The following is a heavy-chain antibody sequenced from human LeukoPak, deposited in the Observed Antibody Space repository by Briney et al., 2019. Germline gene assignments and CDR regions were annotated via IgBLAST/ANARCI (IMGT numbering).Heavy chain of an antibody. V-gene: IGHV3-11*04. CDR3: ARDRSYYDSSGYYYQPGDY. CDR2: ISSSGSTI. J-gene: IGHJ4*02. Sequence: GGSLRLSCAASGFTFSDYYMNWIRQAPGKGLEWVSGISSSGSTIYYADSVKGRFTISRDNAKSSLYLQMNSLRAEDTAVYYCARDRSYYDSSGYYYQPGDYWGQGTLVTVSS. D-gene: IGHD3-22*01. CDR1: GFTFSDYY.